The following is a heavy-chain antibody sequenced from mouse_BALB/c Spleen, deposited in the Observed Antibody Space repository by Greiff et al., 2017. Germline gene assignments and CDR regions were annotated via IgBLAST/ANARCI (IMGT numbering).Heavy chain of an antibody. CDR2: INPSTGYT. D-gene: IGHD2-10*01. CDR1: GYTFTSYW. CDR3: ARLGIPTGDY. Sequence: VQLQQSGAELAKPGASVKMSCKASGYTFTSYWMHWVKQRPGQGLEWIGYINPSTGYTEYNQKFKDKATLTADKSSSTAYMQLSSLTSEDSAVYYCARLGIPTGDYWGQGTSVTVSS. V-gene: IGHV1-7*01. J-gene: IGHJ4*01.